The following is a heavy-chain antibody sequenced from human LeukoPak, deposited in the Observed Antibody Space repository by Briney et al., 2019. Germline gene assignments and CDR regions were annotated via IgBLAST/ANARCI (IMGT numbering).Heavy chain of an antibody. V-gene: IGHV4/OR15-8*01. D-gene: IGHD1-14*01. J-gene: IGHJ4*02. CDR2: IYHSGGA. CDR3: AYNRDFALDN. CDR1: GVPIANHSW. Sequence: PSETLSLTCAVSGVPIANHSWWSWVRQPPGQGLEWIGEIYHSGGANYKPSLKSRVTMSVDTSNNHFSLKLTSVTAADTAVYFCAYNRDFALDNWGQGTLVTVSS.